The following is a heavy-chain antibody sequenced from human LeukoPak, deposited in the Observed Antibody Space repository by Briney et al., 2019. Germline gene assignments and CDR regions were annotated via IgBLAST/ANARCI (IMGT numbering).Heavy chain of an antibody. V-gene: IGHV3-23*01. Sequence: GGSLRLSCAASGFTFSSYAMSWVRQAPGKGLEWVSAISGSGGSTYYADSVKGRFTISRDNSKNTLYLQMNSLRAEDTAVYYCAREVTDCSSTSCYISFDYWGQGTLVTVSS. CDR1: GFTFSSYA. D-gene: IGHD2-2*02. CDR2: ISGSGGST. J-gene: IGHJ4*02. CDR3: AREVTDCSSTSCYISFDY.